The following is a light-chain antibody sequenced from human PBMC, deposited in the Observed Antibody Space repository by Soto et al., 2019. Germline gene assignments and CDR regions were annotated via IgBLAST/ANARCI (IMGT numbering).Light chain of an antibody. J-gene: IGKJ4*01. Sequence: DIQMTQSPSTLSASVGDGVTITCRASQSISSWLAWYQQKPGKAPKLLIYKASSLESGVPSRFSGSGSGTEFTLTISSLQPDDFATYYCQQYNSFPLTFGGGTKVDIK. V-gene: IGKV1-5*03. CDR2: KAS. CDR1: QSISSW. CDR3: QQYNSFPLT.